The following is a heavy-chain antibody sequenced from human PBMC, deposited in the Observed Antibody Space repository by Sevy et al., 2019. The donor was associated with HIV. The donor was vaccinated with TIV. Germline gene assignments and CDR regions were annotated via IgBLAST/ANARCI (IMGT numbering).Heavy chain of an antibody. CDR1: GFTFSNYW. V-gene: IGHV3-7*03. D-gene: IGHD2-2*01. CDR3: ARDCSSTSCLWGLDV. Sequence: GGSLRLSCAASGFTFSNYWMSWVRQAPGKGLEWVANIKKDGSEKYYVDSVKGRFPISRDNAKNSLFLQMNSLRAEEMALCYCARDCSSTSCLWGLDVWGQGTTVTVSS. J-gene: IGHJ6*02. CDR2: IKKDGSEK.